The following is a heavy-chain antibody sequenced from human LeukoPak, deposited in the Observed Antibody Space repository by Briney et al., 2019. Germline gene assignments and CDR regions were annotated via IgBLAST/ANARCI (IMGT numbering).Heavy chain of an antibody. V-gene: IGHV4-34*01. Sequence: SETLPLTCAAYGGSISGYYWSWISQPPGKGLEWIGEINHSGSTNYNPSLKSRVTISVDTSKNQFSLKLSSVTAADTAVYYCARDLGPKYYFDYWGQGTLVTVSS. CDR1: GGSISGYY. D-gene: IGHD7-27*01. CDR3: ARDLGPKYYFDY. CDR2: INHSGST. J-gene: IGHJ4*02.